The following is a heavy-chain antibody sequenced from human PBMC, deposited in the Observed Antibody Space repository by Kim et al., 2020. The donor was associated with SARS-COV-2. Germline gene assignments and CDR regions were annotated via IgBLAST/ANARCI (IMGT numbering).Heavy chain of an antibody. CDR1: GFTFSSYD. D-gene: IGHD6-25*01. V-gene: IGHV3-30*04. J-gene: IGHJ4*02. CDR2: ISYDGSNK. CDR3: ARVRGRSSAPFDY. Sequence: GGSLRLSCAASGFTFSSYDMHWVRQAPGKGLEWVAVISYDGSNKYYVDSVKGRFTISRDNSKNTLYLQMNSLRAEDTAVYYCARVRGRSSAPFDYWGQGTPVTVSS.